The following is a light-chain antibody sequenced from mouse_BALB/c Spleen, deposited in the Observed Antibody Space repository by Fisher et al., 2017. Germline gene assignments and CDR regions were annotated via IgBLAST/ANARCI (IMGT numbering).Light chain of an antibody. CDR2: DTS. CDR1: SSVSY. Sequence: QTTAIMSASPGEKVTMTCSASSSVSYMYWYQQKPGSSPRLLIYDTSNLASGVPVRFSGSGSGTSYSLTISRMEAEDAATYYCHQWSSNPPTFGGGTKLEIK. J-gene: IGKJ1*01. CDR3: HQWSSNPPT. V-gene: IGKV4-55*01.